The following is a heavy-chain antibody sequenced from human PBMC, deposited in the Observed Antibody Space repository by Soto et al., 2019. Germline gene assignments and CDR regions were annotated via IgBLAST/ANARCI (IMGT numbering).Heavy chain of an antibody. CDR1: GGSFSGYH. J-gene: IGHJ3*02. CDR3: ARITMIVVVTTKTWGAFDI. CDR2: INHSGST. D-gene: IGHD3-22*01. V-gene: IGHV4-34*01. Sequence: QVQLQQWGAGLLKPSETLSLTCAVYGGSFSGYHWSWIRQPPGKGLEWIRAINHSGSTNYNPSLKSRVTISVDTSKNQFSLKLSSVTAADTAVYYYARITMIVVVTTKTWGAFDIWGQGTMVTVSS.